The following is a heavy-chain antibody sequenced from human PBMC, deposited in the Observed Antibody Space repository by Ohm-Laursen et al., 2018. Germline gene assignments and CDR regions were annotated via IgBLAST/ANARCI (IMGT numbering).Heavy chain of an antibody. CDR2: ISGSGGST. J-gene: IGHJ4*02. D-gene: IGHD3-3*01. CDR3: AKRTIFGFLPGDYFGY. CDR1: GFTFSSYA. Sequence: GSLRLSCSASGFTFSSYAMSWVRQAPGKGLEWVSAISGSGGSTYYADSVKGRFTISRDNSKNTLYLQMNSLRAEDTAVYYCAKRTIFGFLPGDYFGYWGQGTLVTVSS. V-gene: IGHV3-23*01.